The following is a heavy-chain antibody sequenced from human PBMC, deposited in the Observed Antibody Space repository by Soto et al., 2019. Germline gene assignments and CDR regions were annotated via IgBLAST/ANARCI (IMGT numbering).Heavy chain of an antibody. Sequence: PRLSCAASGFTFSSYGMHWARQAPGKGLEWVAVIWYDGSNKYYADSVKGRFTISRDNSKNTLYLQMNSLRAEDTAVYYCARDKAWFDPWGQGPLVTVSS. J-gene: IGHJ5*02. CDR3: ARDKAWFDP. CDR2: IWYDGSNK. V-gene: IGHV3-33*01. CDR1: GFTFSSYG.